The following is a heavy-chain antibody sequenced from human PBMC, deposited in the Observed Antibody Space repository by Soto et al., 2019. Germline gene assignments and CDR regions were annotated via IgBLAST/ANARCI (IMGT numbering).Heavy chain of an antibody. CDR1: GGTFSSYA. D-gene: IGHD5-18*01. J-gene: IGHJ3*02. CDR2: IIPIFGTA. Sequence: ASVKVSCKASGGTFSSYAISWVRQAPGQGLEWMGGIIPIFGTANYAQKFQGRVTITADESTSTAYMELSSLRSEDTAVYYCARDGHTAGGYAFDIWGQGTMVTVSS. CDR3: ARDGHTAGGYAFDI. V-gene: IGHV1-69*13.